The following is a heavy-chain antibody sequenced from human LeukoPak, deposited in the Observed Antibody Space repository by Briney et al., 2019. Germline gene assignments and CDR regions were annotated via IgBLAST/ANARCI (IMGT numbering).Heavy chain of an antibody. CDR3: GRGMRDYYGLDY. CDR2: INSDGRTT. V-gene: IGHV3-74*01. D-gene: IGHD3-10*01. CDR1: GFTFSSYS. J-gene: IGHJ4*02. Sequence: GGSLRLSCAASGFTFSSYSMNWVRQAPGKGLVWVSHINSDGRTTDYADSVGGRFTISRDNAKNTLYLQMNRLTVEDTAVYYCGRGMRDYYGLDYWGQGFLVTVSS.